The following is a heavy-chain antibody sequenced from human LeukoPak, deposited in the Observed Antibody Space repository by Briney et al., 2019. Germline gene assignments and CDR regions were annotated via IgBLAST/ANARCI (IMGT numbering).Heavy chain of an antibody. V-gene: IGHV3-66*01. CDR3: AAGYSRGYSYRDYYYMDV. CDR2: IYSNGVT. CDR1: GFTVSSYY. D-gene: IGHD5-18*01. J-gene: IGHJ6*03. Sequence: GGSLRLSCAASGFTVSSYYMSWVRQAPGKGLEWVSVIYSNGVTYYADSVKGRFTISRDNSKNILYLQMNSLRAEDTAVYYCAAGYSRGYSYRDYYYMDVWGKGTTVTISS.